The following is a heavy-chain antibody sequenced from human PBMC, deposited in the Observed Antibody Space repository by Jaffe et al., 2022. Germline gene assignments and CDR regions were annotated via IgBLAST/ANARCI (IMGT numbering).Heavy chain of an antibody. CDR1: GGSFSGYY. CDR2: INHSGST. CDR3: ASQISSTSWGYYYMDV. D-gene: IGHD2-2*01. J-gene: IGHJ6*03. Sequence: QVQLQQWGAGLLKPSETLSLTCAVYGGSFSGYYWSWIRQPPGKGLEWIGEINHSGSTNYNPSLKSRVTISVDTSKNQFSLKLSSVTAADTAVYYCASQISSTSWGYYYMDVWGKGTTVTVSS. V-gene: IGHV4-34*01.